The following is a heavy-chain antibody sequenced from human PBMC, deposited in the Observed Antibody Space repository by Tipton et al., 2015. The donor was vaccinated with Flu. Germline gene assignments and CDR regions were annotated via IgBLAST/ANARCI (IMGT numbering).Heavy chain of an antibody. D-gene: IGHD3-10*01. CDR1: GGSISTSSYY. CDR3: ARPGSYISYAMDV. Sequence: TLSLTCAVSGGSISTSSYYWAWVRQAPGKGLEWIGSVYYTGSTHSNPSLKSRVSISVDKANNQFSLELSSVTAADTAVYYCARPGSYISYAMDVWGQGTTVTVSS. CDR2: VYYTGST. J-gene: IGHJ6*02. V-gene: IGHV4-39*01.